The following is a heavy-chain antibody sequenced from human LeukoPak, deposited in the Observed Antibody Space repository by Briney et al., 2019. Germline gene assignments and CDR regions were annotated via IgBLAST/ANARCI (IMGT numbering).Heavy chain of an antibody. V-gene: IGHV1-18*01. D-gene: IGHD6-19*01. CDR2: ISAYNGNT. Sequence: GASVKVSCKASGYTFTSYGISWVRQAPGQGLEWMGWISAYNGNTNYAQKLQGRVTMTTDTSTSTAYMELRSLRSDDTAVYYCARDRATGQWLGTVDYWGQGTLVTVSS. CDR1: GYTFTSYG. J-gene: IGHJ4*02. CDR3: ARDRATGQWLGTVDY.